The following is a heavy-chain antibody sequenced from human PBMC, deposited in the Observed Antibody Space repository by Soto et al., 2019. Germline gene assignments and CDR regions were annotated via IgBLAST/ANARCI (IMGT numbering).Heavy chain of an antibody. V-gene: IGHV3-30*18. J-gene: IGHJ4*02. Sequence: QVQLVESGGGVVQPGRTLRLSCAASGFTFNTYGMHWVRQAPGKGLEWVAVISFDEKIQYYADSVKGRFTISRDNSKNTMSLQMDSLRPEVTAVYYCAKVAERSMITFGGVIADWGQGTLVTVSS. CDR2: ISFDEKIQ. CDR1: GFTFNTYG. CDR3: AKVAERSMITFGGVIAD. D-gene: IGHD3-16*02.